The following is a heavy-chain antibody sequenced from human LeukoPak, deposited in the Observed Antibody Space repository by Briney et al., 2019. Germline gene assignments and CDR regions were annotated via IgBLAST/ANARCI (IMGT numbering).Heavy chain of an antibody. CDR2: INSDGSTT. CDR1: GFTFSSYW. CDR3: AKEPTNTGLDY. D-gene: IGHD4-17*01. J-gene: IGHJ4*02. Sequence: PGGSLRLSCAASGFTFSSYWMHWVRHTPGKGLVGVSHINSDGSTTASADSVRGRFTISRDNSKNMLYLQMNSLRAEDTAVYYCAKEPTNTGLDYRGQGPLVTVS. V-gene: IGHV3-74*01.